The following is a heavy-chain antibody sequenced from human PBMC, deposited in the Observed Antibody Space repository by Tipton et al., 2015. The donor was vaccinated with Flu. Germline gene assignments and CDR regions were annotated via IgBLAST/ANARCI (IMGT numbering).Heavy chain of an antibody. V-gene: IGHV4-31*03. CDR2: IYYNGRT. CDR1: GDSISSGAYY. D-gene: IGHD6-6*01. Sequence: TLSLTCSVSGDSISSGAYYWSWIRQLPARGLPWIGYIYYNGRTYYNPSLKSRLTISHDTSKNQFSLTLTSVTAADTAVYYCARGAQYSSSFFDYWGQGSLVTVSS. J-gene: IGHJ4*02. CDR3: ARGAQYSSSFFDY.